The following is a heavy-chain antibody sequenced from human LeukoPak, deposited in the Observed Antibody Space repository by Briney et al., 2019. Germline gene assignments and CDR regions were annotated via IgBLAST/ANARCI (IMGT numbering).Heavy chain of an antibody. V-gene: IGHV4-38-2*01. CDR2: IYHSGST. CDR3: ARVTDIVVVPDHNWFDP. CDR1: GYSISSGYY. Sequence: SETLSLTCAVSGYSISSGYYWGWIRQPPGKGLEWIGSIYHSGSTYYNPYLKSRVTISVDTSKNHFSLKLSSVTAADTAVYYCARVTDIVVVPDHNWFDPWGQGTLVTVSS. D-gene: IGHD2-2*01. J-gene: IGHJ5*02.